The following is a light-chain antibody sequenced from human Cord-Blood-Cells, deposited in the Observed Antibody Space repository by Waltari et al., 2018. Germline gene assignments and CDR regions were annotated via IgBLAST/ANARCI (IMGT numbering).Light chain of an antibody. CDR2: EDS. J-gene: IGLJ1*01. V-gene: IGLV2-8*01. CDR3: SSYAGSNNLV. CDR1: SSDVGGYNY. Sequence: QSALPQPPSAPGSPGPSVTLSCLGPSSDVGGYNYVSWYQQNPGKAPELMIYEDSKRPSGFPDRFSGSKSGNTASLTVYGLQAEDEADYYCSSYAGSNNLVFGTGTKVTVL.